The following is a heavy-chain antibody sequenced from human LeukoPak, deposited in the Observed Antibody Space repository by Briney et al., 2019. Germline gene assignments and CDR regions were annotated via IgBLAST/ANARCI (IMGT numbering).Heavy chain of an antibody. D-gene: IGHD6-13*01. CDR3: ARAGGTSWADY. V-gene: IGHV3-7*01. J-gene: IGHJ4*02. CDR2: VKQDGTEK. Sequence: GGSLRLSCEASEFTFRDYWMTWVRQAPGKGLEWVANVKQDGTEKFYVDSVKGRFTISRDNGKNSLYLQMNSLRVEDTAIYYCARAGGTSWADYWGQGTLVTLSS. CDR1: EFTFRDYW.